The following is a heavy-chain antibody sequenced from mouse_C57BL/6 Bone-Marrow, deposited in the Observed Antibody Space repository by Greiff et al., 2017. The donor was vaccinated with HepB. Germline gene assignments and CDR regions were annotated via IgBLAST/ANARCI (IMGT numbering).Heavy chain of an antibody. Sequence: VQLQESGAELVRPGASVTLSCKASGYTFTDYEMHWVKQTPVHGLEWIGAIDPETGGTAYNQKFKGKAILTADKSSSTAYMELRSLTSEDSAVYYCTRDYDYDGWYFDVWGTGTTVTVSS. J-gene: IGHJ1*03. CDR2: IDPETGGT. CDR1: GYTFTDYE. V-gene: IGHV1-15*01. CDR3: TRDYDYDGWYFDV. D-gene: IGHD2-4*01.